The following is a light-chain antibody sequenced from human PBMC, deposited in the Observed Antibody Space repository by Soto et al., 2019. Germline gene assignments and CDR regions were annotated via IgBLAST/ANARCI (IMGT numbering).Light chain of an antibody. V-gene: IGLV2-23*01. CDR1: SSDVGAYHL. Sequence: QSVLTQPASVSGSPGQSITISCSGTSSDVGAYHLVSWYQHHPGTVPQLIIHETTKRPSGVSNRFSGSKSGNTASLTISGLQAEDEADYYCCSYTGSYTLMFGGGTKVTVL. CDR3: CSYTGSYTLM. CDR2: ETT. J-gene: IGLJ3*02.